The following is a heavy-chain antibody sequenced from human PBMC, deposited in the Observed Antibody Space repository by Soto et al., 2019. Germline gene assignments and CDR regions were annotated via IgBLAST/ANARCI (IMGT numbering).Heavy chain of an antibody. CDR1: GDSITSNSYF. V-gene: IGHV4-39*07. CDR3: TRDQNYYGSGSYYRWFDP. CDR2: IYHSGST. Sequence: SETLSLTCTVSGDSITSNSYFWAWIRQPPGKGLEWIGEIYHSGSTNFNPSLRSRVTISVDKSKNQFSLKLSSVTAADTAVYYCTRDQNYYGSGSYYRWFDPWGQGTLVTVSS. D-gene: IGHD3-10*01. J-gene: IGHJ5*02.